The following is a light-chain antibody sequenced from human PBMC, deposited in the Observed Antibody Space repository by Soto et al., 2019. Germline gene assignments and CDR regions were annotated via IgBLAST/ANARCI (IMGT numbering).Light chain of an antibody. V-gene: IGKV2-30*01. CDR2: RVS. CDR1: QSPAYSDGNSH. CDR3: MQGTHWPIT. J-gene: IGKJ1*01. Sequence: DVVLTQSPLSLPVTLGQPASISCRSSQSPAYSDGNSHLNWFQQRPGQSPRRLIYRVSNRDSGVPDRFSGSGSGTDFTLKISRVEAEDVGVYYCMQGTHWPITFGQGTKV.